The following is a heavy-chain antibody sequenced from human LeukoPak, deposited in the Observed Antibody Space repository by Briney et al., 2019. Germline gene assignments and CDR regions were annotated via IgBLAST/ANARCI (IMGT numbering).Heavy chain of an antibody. CDR2: IKEDGSER. CDR1: AFIFSGHW. D-gene: IGHD2-15*01. CDR3: ASRHCSGGGCYFAGADPFDY. V-gene: IGHV3-7*03. Sequence: GSLRLSCEGSAFIFSGHWMNWVRQTPGKGLEWVASIKEDGSERQYVDSVKARFSISRDNTTGSLFLQLNRLRAEDTAVYYCASRHCSGGGCYFAGADPFDYWGQGILVTVSS. J-gene: IGHJ4*02.